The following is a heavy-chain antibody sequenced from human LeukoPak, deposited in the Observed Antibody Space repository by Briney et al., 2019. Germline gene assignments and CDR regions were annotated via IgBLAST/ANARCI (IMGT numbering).Heavy chain of an antibody. CDR1: GDSISTSNSY. Sequence: PSETLSLTCTVSGDSISTSNSYWGWIRQPPGKGLEWIGSIYYSGSTYYNPSLKSRVTISVDTSKNQFSLKLSSVTAADTAVYYCARVPWFGELSYYYYMDVWGKGTTVTVSS. V-gene: IGHV4-39*07. J-gene: IGHJ6*03. CDR2: IYYSGST. D-gene: IGHD3-10*01. CDR3: ARVPWFGELSYYYYMDV.